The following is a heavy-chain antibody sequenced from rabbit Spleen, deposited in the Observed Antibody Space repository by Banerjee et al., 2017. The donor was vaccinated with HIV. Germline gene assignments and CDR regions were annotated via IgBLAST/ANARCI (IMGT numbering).Heavy chain of an antibody. Sequence: QQQLEESGGGLVKPEGSLTLTCTASGFSFSSSYWICWVRQAPGKGLEWIGCILTGGGNTYYANWAKGRFTISKTSSTTVTLQMTSLTVADTATYFCARSGGDIYDFKLWGQGTLVTVS. CDR2: ILTGGGNT. CDR3: ARSGGDIYDFKL. V-gene: IGHV1S45*01. CDR1: GFSFSSSYW. D-gene: IGHD2-1*01. J-gene: IGHJ4*01.